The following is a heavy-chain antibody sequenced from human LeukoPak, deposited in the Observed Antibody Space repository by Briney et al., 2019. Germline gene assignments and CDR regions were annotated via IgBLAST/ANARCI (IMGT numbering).Heavy chain of an antibody. CDR1: GYTFTSYA. Sequence: ASVKVSCKASGYTFTSYAMNWVRQAPGHGLEWMGWINTNTGNPTYAQGFTGRFVFSLDTSVSTAYLQISSLKAEDTAVYYCARVRSQELLHYYYYGMDVWGQGTTVTVSS. J-gene: IGHJ6*02. CDR3: ARVRSQELLHYYYYGMDV. CDR2: INTNTGNP. V-gene: IGHV7-4-1*02. D-gene: IGHD1-26*01.